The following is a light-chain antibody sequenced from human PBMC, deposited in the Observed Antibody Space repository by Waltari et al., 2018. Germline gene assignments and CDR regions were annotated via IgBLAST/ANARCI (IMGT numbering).Light chain of an antibody. Sequence: QSVLTQPPSASGTPGQRVTISCSGSRSNIGSNPVYWFHQLPGTAPKLLIYRNNERPSGVPDRFYGSKSGTSASLATIGLQSDGEADYYCAAWDDSLSGPVFGGGTNLTVL. CDR1: RSNIGSNP. V-gene: IGLV1-47*01. J-gene: IGLJ2*01. CDR3: AAWDDSLSGPV. CDR2: RNN.